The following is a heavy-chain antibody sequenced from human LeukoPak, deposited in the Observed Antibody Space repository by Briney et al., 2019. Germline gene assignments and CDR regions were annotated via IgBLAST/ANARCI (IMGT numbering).Heavy chain of an antibody. CDR1: GYTFTSYG. J-gene: IGHJ6*03. CDR3: ARDRARLTIFGVVTSYYCYYYMDV. D-gene: IGHD3-3*01. CDR2: ISAYNGNT. V-gene: IGHV1-18*01. Sequence: ASVKVSCKASGYTFTSYGISWVRQAPGQGLEWMGWISAYNGNTNYAQKLQGRVTMTTDTSTSTAYMELRSLRSDDTAVYYCARDRARLTIFGVVTSYYCYYYMDVWGKGTTVTVSS.